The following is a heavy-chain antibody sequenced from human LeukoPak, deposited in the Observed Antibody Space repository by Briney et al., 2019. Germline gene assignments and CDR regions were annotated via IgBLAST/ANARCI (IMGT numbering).Heavy chain of an antibody. CDR1: GGTFSSYA. J-gene: IGHJ5*02. D-gene: IGHD3-10*01. CDR2: IIPIFGTA. V-gene: IGHV1-69*13. Sequence: SVKVSCKASGGTFSSYAISWVRQAPGQGLEWMGGIIPIFGTANYAQKFQGRVTITADESTSTAYMELSSLRSEDTAVYYCASSHVRGLLPGRSWFDPWGQGTLVTVSS. CDR3: ASSHVRGLLPGRSWFDP.